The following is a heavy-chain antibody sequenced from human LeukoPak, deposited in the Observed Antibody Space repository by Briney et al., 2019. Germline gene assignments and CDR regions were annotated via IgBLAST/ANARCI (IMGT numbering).Heavy chain of an antibody. D-gene: IGHD6-19*01. CDR3: AGFGSGWDYFDY. Sequence: SETLSLTCAVYGGSFSGYYWSWIRQPPGKGLEWIGEINHSGSTNYNPSLKSRVTISVDTSKNQFSLKLSSVTAADTAVYYRAGFGSGWDYFDYWGQGTLVTVSS. CDR2: INHSGST. J-gene: IGHJ4*02. CDR1: GGSFSGYY. V-gene: IGHV4-34*01.